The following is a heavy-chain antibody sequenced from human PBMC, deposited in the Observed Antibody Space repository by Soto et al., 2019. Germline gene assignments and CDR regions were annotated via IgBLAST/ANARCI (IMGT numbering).Heavy chain of an antibody. D-gene: IGHD3-10*01. Sequence: GASVKVSCKASGYTFTSYAMHWVRQAPGQRLEWMGWINAGNGNTKYSQKFQGRVTITRDTSASTAYMELSSLRSEDTAVYYCAREEDLRFGFDAFDIWGQGTMVTV. CDR3: AREEDLRFGFDAFDI. CDR2: INAGNGNT. J-gene: IGHJ3*02. CDR1: GYTFTSYA. V-gene: IGHV1-3*01.